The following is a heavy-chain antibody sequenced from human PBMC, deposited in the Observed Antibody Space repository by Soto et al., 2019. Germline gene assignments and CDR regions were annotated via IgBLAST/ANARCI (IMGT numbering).Heavy chain of an antibody. D-gene: IGHD5-18*01. CDR3: ASLTSGDTAMVPFGD. V-gene: IGHV3-30-3*01. CDR2: ISYDGSNK. Sequence: PGGSLRLSCAASGFTFSSYAMHWVRQAPGKGLEWVAVISYDGSNKYYADSVKGRFTISRDNSKNTLYLQMNSLRAEDTAVYYCASLTSGDTAMVPFGDWGQGTLVTVSS. CDR1: GFTFSSYA. J-gene: IGHJ1*01.